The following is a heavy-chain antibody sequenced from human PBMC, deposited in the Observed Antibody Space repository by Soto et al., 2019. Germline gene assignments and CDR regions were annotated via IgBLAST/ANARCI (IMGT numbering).Heavy chain of an antibody. CDR2: ISAYNGNT. Sequence: QVQLVQSGAEVKKPGASVKVSCKASGYTFTSYGISWVRQAPGQGLEWMGGISAYNGNTNYAQKVQGRITMTTDTSTSTAYLELRSLRSGDTAVYYCARGVRAYDDFWCGNFDPWGQGTLVPVSS. CDR1: GYTFTSYG. V-gene: IGHV1-18*01. J-gene: IGHJ5*02. CDR3: ARGVRAYDDFWCGNFDP. D-gene: IGHD3-3*01.